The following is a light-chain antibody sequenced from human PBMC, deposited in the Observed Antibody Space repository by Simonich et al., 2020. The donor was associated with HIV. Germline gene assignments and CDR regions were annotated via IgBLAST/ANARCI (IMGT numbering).Light chain of an antibody. CDR3: QQYANSPRT. Sequence: EIVLTQSQGTLSLSLGERATLSCKPSQSVSYNYLAWYQQKPGQAPRLLIYGTSSRATGIPDRFIGSGSGTDFTLTISRLEPEDFALYYCQQYANSPRTFGQGTKVEIK. J-gene: IGKJ1*01. CDR1: QSVSYNY. CDR2: GTS. V-gene: IGKV3-20*01.